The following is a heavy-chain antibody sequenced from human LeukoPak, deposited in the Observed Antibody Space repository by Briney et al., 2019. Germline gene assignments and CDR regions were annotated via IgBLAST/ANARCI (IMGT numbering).Heavy chain of an antibody. CDR1: GGSISSYY. V-gene: IGHV4-59*08. CDR3: ARHGYSSGWYDY. CDR2: IYYSGST. J-gene: IGHJ4*02. Sequence: SETLSLTCTVSGGSISSYYWSWIRQPPGKGLEWIGYIYYSGSTNYNPSLKSRVTMSVGTSKNQFSLKLSSVTAADTAVYYCARHGYSSGWYDYWGQGTLVTVSS. D-gene: IGHD6-19*01.